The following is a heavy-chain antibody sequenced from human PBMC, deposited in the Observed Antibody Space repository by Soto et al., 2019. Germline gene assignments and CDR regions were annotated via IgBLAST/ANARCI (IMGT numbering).Heavy chain of an antibody. D-gene: IGHD3-10*01. CDR3: ARDPNTMGVRYCAYNRFDS. CDR2: ISNDGSGK. Sequence: QVQLVESGGGVVQPGRSLRLSCAASGFPFGTYPMHWVRQAAGKGLEWVAIISNDGSGKFYADSVKGRFAISRDNSENTLFLEMNRLTAADTAVYYCARDPNTMGVRYCAYNRFDSWGQGTLVTVSS. J-gene: IGHJ5*01. CDR1: GFPFGTYP. V-gene: IGHV3-30*09.